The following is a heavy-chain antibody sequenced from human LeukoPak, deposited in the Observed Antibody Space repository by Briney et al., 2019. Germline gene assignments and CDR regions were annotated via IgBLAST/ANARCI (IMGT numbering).Heavy chain of an antibody. CDR1: GFTFSSYA. CDR3: AKDAKYSSSPKIFDY. Sequence: GGSLRLSCAASGFTFSSYAMSWVRQAPGKGLEWVSAISGSGGSTYYADSVKGRFTVSRDNSKNTLYLQMNSLRAEDTAVYYCAKDAKYSSSPKIFDYWGQGTLVTVSS. D-gene: IGHD6-13*01. CDR2: ISGSGGST. V-gene: IGHV3-23*01. J-gene: IGHJ4*02.